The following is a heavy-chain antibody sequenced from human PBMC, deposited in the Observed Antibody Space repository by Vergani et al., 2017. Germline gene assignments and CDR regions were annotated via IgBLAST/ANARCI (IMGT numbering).Heavy chain of an antibody. CDR3: ARGRGFWGSYRHYFDY. V-gene: IGHV4-34*01. CDR2: INHSGST. D-gene: IGHD3-16*02. J-gene: IGHJ4*02. Sequence: QVQLQESGPGLVKPSETLSLTCAVYGGSFSGYYWSWIRQPPGKGLEWIGEINHSGSTNYNPSLKSRVTISVDTSKNQFSLKLSSVTAADTAVYYCARGRGFWGSYRHYFDYWGQGTLVTVSS. CDR1: GGSFSGYY.